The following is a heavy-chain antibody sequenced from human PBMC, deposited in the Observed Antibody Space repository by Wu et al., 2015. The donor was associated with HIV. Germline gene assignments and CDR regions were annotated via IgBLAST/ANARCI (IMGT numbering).Heavy chain of an antibody. CDR1: GGTFTKYA. CDR3: ARVRPDYYNGMDV. J-gene: IGHJ6*02. Sequence: QVQLVQSGAEVKKPGSSVKVSCKASGGTFTKYAISWVRQAPGQGLEWMGGIIPFLGATNYAQKFQGTVTITADKSTSTAYMELNRLRPEDTAMYYCARVRPDYYNGMDVWGQGTTVTVSS. V-gene: IGHV1-69*06. CDR2: IIPFLGAT. D-gene: IGHD1-14*01.